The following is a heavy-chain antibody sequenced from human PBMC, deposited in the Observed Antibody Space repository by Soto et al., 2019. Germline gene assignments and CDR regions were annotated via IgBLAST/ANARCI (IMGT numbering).Heavy chain of an antibody. CDR1: DYNFNNAW. Sequence: PGGSLRLSCAVSDYNFNNAWMNWVRQAPGKGLEWVGRIKSKNDGGIIDYAAPVNGRFIISRDDSKNTLYLQMTSLKIEDTAVYYCATDGRWSAHWGQGT. J-gene: IGHJ4*02. V-gene: IGHV3-15*07. CDR2: IKSKNDGGII. CDR3: ATDGRWSAH. D-gene: IGHD3-3*01.